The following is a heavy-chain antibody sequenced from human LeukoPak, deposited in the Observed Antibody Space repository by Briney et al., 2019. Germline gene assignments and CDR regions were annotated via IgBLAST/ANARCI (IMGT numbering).Heavy chain of an antibody. J-gene: IGHJ4*02. CDR1: GFTFSSYS. CDR3: ASSGYCSGGSCYSVDY. CDR2: ISSSSSYI. V-gene: IGHV3-21*01. Sequence: GGSLRLSCAASGFTFSSYSMNWVRQAPGKGLEWVSSISSSSSYIYYADSVKGRFTISRDNAKNSLYLQMNSLRAEDTAVYYCASSGYCSGGSCYSVDYWGQGTLVTVSS. D-gene: IGHD2-15*01.